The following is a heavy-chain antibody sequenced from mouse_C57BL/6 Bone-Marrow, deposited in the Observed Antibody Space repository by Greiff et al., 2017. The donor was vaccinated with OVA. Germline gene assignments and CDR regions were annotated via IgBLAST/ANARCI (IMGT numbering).Heavy chain of an antibody. D-gene: IGHD2-4*01. CDR2: ISSGGDYI. CDR1: GFTFSSYA. Sequence: DVMLVESGEGLVKPGGSLKLSCAASGFTFSSYAMSWVRQTPEKRLEWVAYISSGGDYIYYADTVKGRFTISRDHARNTLYLQMSSLKSEDTAMYYCTRDSYDYDAGRYYFDYWGQGTTLTVSS. V-gene: IGHV5-9-1*02. J-gene: IGHJ2*01. CDR3: TRDSYDYDAGRYYFDY.